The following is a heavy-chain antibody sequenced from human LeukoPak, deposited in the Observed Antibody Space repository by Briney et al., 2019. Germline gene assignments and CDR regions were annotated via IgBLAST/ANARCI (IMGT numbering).Heavy chain of an antibody. J-gene: IGHJ4*02. CDR3: ARAAAGDYFDY. CDR2: IYYSGST. D-gene: IGHD6-13*01. CDR1: GGSISSYY. V-gene: IGHV4-59*01. Sequence: SETLSLTCTVSGGSISSYYWSWIRQPPGKGLEWIGYIYYSGSTNYNPSLKSRVTISVDTSKNQFSLKLSSVTAADTAVYYCARAAAGDYFDYWGQGTLVTVSS.